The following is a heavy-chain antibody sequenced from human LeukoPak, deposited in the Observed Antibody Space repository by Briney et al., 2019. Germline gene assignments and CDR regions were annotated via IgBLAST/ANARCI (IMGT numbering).Heavy chain of an antibody. CDR1: GFTFDSYA. Sequence: PGGSLRLSCEASGFTFDSYAVHWVRQAPGKGLDWVAVISEGGNNKYHADSVKGRFTISRDNSKNTVYLQMNSLRTEDTAVYYCGRDYWYLPDYWGQGTLVTVSS. CDR2: ISEGGNNK. D-gene: IGHD6-13*01. V-gene: IGHV3-30-3*01. J-gene: IGHJ4*02. CDR3: GRDYWYLPDY.